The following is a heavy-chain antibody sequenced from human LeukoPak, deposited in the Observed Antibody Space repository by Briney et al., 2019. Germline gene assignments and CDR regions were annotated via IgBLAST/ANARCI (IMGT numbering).Heavy chain of an antibody. CDR1: GFTFSSYA. D-gene: IGHD3-22*01. Sequence: GGSLRLSCAASGFTFSSYAMSWVRQAPGKGLEWVSAISASGASTYYADSVKGRFTISRDNAENTLYLQMNSLRVEDTAVYYCVRSAFHAGSGNYYDYWGQGTLVTVSS. CDR3: VRSAFHAGSGNYYDY. V-gene: IGHV3-23*01. CDR2: ISASGAST. J-gene: IGHJ4*02.